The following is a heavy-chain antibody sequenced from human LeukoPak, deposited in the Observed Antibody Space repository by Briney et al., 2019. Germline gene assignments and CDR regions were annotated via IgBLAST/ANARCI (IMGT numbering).Heavy chain of an antibody. Sequence: SETLSLTCTVSGGSISSGDYYWSWIRQPPGKGLEWIGSIYHSGSTYYNPSLKSRVTISVDTSKNQFSLKLSSVTAADTAVYYCARPDKYCGGDCYSNAFDIWGQGTMVTVSS. CDR1: GGSISSGDYY. CDR3: ARPDKYCGGDCYSNAFDI. V-gene: IGHV4-39*07. CDR2: IYHSGST. J-gene: IGHJ3*02. D-gene: IGHD2-21*01.